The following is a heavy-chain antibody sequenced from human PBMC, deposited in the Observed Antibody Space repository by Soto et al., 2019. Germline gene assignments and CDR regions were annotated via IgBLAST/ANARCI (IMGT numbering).Heavy chain of an antibody. Sequence: GGSLRLSCAASGFTFSNAWINWVRQAPGKGLEWVGRVKSKNDGGTTDFAAPVKGRFAISRDDSKNMVYLEMNSLQTEDTAIYYCTTDSYITSIIVRFDYWGHETLVTVSS. J-gene: IGHJ4*01. D-gene: IGHD3-22*01. V-gene: IGHV3-15*07. CDR1: GFTFSNAW. CDR3: TTDSYITSIIVRFDY. CDR2: VKSKNDGGTT.